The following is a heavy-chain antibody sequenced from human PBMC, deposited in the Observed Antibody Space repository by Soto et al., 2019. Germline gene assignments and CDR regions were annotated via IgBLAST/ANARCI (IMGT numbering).Heavy chain of an antibody. D-gene: IGHD1-1*01. J-gene: IGHJ4*02. CDR1: GGSISSYY. CDR2: IYYSRST. Sequence: QVQLQESGPGLVKPSETLSLTCTVSGGSISSYYWSWIQQPQGKGLKWIWYIYYSRSTNYNPSHTRRVSISVATSKNLVSLKLSSVTAADTAVSKCARRYGYSFDYWGQGTLVTVSS. CDR3: ARRYGYSFDY. V-gene: IGHV4-59*08.